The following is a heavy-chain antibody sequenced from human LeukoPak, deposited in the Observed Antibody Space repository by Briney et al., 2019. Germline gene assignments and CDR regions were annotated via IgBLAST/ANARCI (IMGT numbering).Heavy chain of an antibody. V-gene: IGHV1-69*13. CDR1: GHPFRRYA. J-gene: IGHJ6*02. CDR3: ARDLVPAAKPFPNDVLLWFGGTSYYDYGMDV. Sequence: SVKVFCKASGHPFRRYAISWVRQAPGQGLEWMGGIIPIFGTANYAQKFQGRVTITADESTSTAYMELSSLRSEDTAVYYCARDLVPAAKPFPNDVLLWFGGTSYYDYGMDVWGQGTTVTVSS. D-gene: IGHD3-10*01. CDR2: IIPIFGTA.